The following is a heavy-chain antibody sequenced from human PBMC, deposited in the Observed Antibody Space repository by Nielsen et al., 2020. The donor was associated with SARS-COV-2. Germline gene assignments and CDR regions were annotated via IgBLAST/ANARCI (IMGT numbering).Heavy chain of an antibody. D-gene: IGHD6-13*01. CDR2: ISAYNGNT. CDR1: GYTFTTYG. J-gene: IGHJ4*02. CDR3: AQGIAAAGIAYYFDY. V-gene: IGHV1-18*01. Sequence: ASVKVSCKASGYTFTTYGFSWVRQAPGQGLEWMGWISAYNGNTDYAQKFQGRITMTTDTSTSTAYMELRSLRSEDTAVYYCAQGIAAAGIAYYFDYWGQGTLVTVSS.